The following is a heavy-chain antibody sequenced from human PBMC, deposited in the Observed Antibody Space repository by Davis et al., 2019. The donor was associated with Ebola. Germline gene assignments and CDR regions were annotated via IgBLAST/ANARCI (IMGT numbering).Heavy chain of an antibody. D-gene: IGHD4-17*01. V-gene: IGHV4-31*03. CDR3: ARDFRAFYGVYGGAFDL. Sequence: PSETLSLTCTVSGGSISSGGYYWSWIRQHPGKGLEWIGYIYNSGTAYYNPSLRSRATISVDTSKNQFSLKLSSVTAADTAVYYCARDFRAFYGVYGGAFDLWGQGTMVTGSS. CDR1: GGSISSGGYY. CDR2: IYNSGTA. J-gene: IGHJ3*01.